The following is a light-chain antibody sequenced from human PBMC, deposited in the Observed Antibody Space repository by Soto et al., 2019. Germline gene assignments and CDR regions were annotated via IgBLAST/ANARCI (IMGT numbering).Light chain of an antibody. J-gene: IGKJ5*01. CDR2: GAS. CDR3: QQYGTSPIT. V-gene: IGKV3-20*01. CDR1: QSVSSY. Sequence: EIVLTQSPATLSLSPGERATLSCRASQSVSSYLAWYQQKPGQAPRLLIYGASQRATGIPERLSASGSGTDFTLNISSLEPEDFAVYYCQQYGTSPITFGQGTRLEIK.